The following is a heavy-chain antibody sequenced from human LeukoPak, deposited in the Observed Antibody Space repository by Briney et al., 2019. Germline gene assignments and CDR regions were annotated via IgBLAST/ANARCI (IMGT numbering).Heavy chain of an antibody. CDR3: ARRYSSGWYDY. Sequence: ASVKVSCKASGYTFTGYYMHWVRQAPGQGLEWMGWINAGNGNTKYSQEFQGRVTITRDTSASTAYMELSSLRSEDMAVYYCARRYSSGWYDYWGQGTLVTVSS. CDR1: GYTFTGYY. CDR2: INAGNGNT. J-gene: IGHJ4*02. V-gene: IGHV1-3*03. D-gene: IGHD6-19*01.